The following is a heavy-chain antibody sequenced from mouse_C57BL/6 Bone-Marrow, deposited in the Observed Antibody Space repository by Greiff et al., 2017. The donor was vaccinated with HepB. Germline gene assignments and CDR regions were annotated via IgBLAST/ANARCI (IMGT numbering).Heavy chain of an antibody. Sequence: EVQLQQSGAELVKPGASVKLSCTASGFNIKDYYMHWVKQRTEQGLEWLGRIAPEDGETKYAQKFQGKATITADTSSNTADLQLSSLTSEDTAVYYCAREDGGYVEVWGTGATVTVSS. CDR3: AREDGGYVEV. CDR1: GFNIKDYY. J-gene: IGHJ1*03. CDR2: IAPEDGET. V-gene: IGHV14-2*01.